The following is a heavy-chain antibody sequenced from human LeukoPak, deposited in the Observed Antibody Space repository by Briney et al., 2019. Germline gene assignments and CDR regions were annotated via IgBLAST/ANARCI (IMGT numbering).Heavy chain of an antibody. CDR2: ISSSGSTI. D-gene: IGHD4-17*01. J-gene: IGHJ6*02. V-gene: IGHV3-11*04. CDR3: ARVANTEYYYYGMDV. CDR1: GFTFSDYY. Sequence: GGSLRLSCAASGFTFSDYYMSWIRQAPGKGLEWVSYISSSGSTIYYADSVKGRFTISRDNAKNSLYLQMNSLRAEDTAVYYCARVANTEYYYYGMDVWGQGTTVTVSS.